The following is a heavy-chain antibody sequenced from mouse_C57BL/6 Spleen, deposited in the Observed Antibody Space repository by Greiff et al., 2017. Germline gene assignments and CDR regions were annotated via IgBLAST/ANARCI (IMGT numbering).Heavy chain of an antibody. CDR2: IHPSDSDT. CDR3: QIATVVSDY. Sequence: QVQLQQPGAELLKPGSSVQVSCKASGYTFTSYWMHWVKQRPGQGLEWIGRIHPSDSDTHYNQKFKDKATLTVDKPSSTAYMQLISLTSEDYAVYYCQIATVVSDYWGQGTTLTVSS. V-gene: IGHV1-74*01. CDR1: GYTFTSYW. D-gene: IGHD1-1*01. J-gene: IGHJ2*01.